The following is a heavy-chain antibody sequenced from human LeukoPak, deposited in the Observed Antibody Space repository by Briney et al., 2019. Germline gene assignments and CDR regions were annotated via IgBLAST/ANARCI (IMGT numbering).Heavy chain of an antibody. D-gene: IGHD6-13*01. V-gene: IGHV4-38-2*02. Sequence: SETLSLTCTVSGYSISSGYYWGWIRPPPGKGLEWIGSIYHSGSTYYNPSLKSRVTISVDTSRNQFSLKLSSVTAADTAVYYCARDSSSWKYYYYYMDVWGKGTTVTVSS. CDR3: ARDSSSWKYYYYYMDV. CDR2: IYHSGST. CDR1: GYSISSGYY. J-gene: IGHJ6*03.